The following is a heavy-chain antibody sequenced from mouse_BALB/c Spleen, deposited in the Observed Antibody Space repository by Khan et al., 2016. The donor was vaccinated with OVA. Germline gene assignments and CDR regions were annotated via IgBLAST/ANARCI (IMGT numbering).Heavy chain of an antibody. Sequence: EVELVESGGDFVRPGGSPKLSCAASGFTFSTYGMSWVRQTPDKRLEWVATINTGGAYTYYPDSVKGRFTISRDNAKNTLYLQLSSLKSEDTAIYYCARLAYYYNSEGFAYWGQGTLVTVSA. CDR2: INTGGAYT. J-gene: IGHJ3*01. CDR1: GFTFSTYG. V-gene: IGHV5-6*01. CDR3: ARLAYYYNSEGFAY. D-gene: IGHD1-1*01.